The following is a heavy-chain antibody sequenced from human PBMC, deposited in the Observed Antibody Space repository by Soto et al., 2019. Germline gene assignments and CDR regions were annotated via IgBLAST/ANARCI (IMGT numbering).Heavy chain of an antibody. CDR1: GFTFSSYG. V-gene: IGHV3-48*01. CDR3: ARGGAARPDY. CDR2: ISSTGSLT. D-gene: IGHD6-13*01. Sequence: LRLSCAASGFTFSSYGMNWVRQAPEKGLEWVSYISSTGSLTQYADSVNGRFTISRDNGKNALYLQMSSLRVEDTAVYYCARGGAARPDYWGQGTVVTVSS. J-gene: IGHJ4*02.